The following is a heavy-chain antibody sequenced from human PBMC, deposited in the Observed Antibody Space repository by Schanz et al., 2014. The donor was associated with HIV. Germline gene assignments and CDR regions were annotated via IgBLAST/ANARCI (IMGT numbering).Heavy chain of an antibody. Sequence: QVQLVESGGGLVKPGGSLRLACAASGFTFSEYYMNWIRQAPGKGLEWVSYISAGGNTKYYADSMKGRFTISRDNAKNSLYLQINSLRAEDTAVYYCARGSGPYYYYYGMDVWGQGTTVTVSS. J-gene: IGHJ6*02. CDR2: ISAGGNTK. CDR1: GFTFSEYY. V-gene: IGHV3-11*04. D-gene: IGHD2-15*01. CDR3: ARGSGPYYYYYGMDV.